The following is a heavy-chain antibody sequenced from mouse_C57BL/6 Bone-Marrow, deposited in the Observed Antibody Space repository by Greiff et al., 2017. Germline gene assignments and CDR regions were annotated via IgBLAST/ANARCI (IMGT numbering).Heavy chain of an antibody. CDR2: IYPGSGST. V-gene: IGHV1-55*01. CDR1: GYTFTSYW. J-gene: IGHJ3*01. D-gene: IGHD2-2*01. Sequence: QVQLQQPGAELVKPGASVKMSCKASGYTFTSYWITWVKQRPGQGLEWIGDIYPGSGSTNYNEKFKSKATLTVDTSSSPAYMQLSSLTSEDSAVYYCARAGDDGYDGAYWGQGTLVTVSA. CDR3: ARAGDDGYDGAY.